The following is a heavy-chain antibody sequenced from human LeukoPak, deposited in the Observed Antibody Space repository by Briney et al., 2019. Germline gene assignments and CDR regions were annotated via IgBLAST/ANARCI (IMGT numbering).Heavy chain of an antibody. Sequence: SETLSLTCTVSGYSISSGYYWGWIRQPPGKGLEWIGSIYHSGSTNYNPSLKSRVTISVDTSKNQFSLKLSSVAAADTAVYYCARVYYSNSYDYWYFDLWGRGTLVTVSS. V-gene: IGHV4-38-2*02. J-gene: IGHJ2*01. CDR3: ARVYYSNSYDYWYFDL. CDR2: IYHSGST. D-gene: IGHD6-13*01. CDR1: GYSISSGYY.